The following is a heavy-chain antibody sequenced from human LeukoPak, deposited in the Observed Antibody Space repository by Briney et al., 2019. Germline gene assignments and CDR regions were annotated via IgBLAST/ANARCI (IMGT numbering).Heavy chain of an antibody. Sequence: SETLSLTCAVYGGSFSGYYWSWLRQPPGKGLEWIGEINHSGSTNYNPSLKSRVTISVDTSKNLFSLKLSSVTAADTAVYYCARGTLEQWLSPSYFDYWGQGTLVTVSS. V-gene: IGHV4-34*01. J-gene: IGHJ4*02. CDR3: ARGTLEQWLSPSYFDY. D-gene: IGHD6-19*01. CDR2: INHSGST. CDR1: GGSFSGYY.